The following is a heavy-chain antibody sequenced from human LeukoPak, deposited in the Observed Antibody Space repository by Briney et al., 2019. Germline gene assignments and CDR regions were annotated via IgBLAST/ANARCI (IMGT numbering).Heavy chain of an antibody. V-gene: IGHV4-59*01. CDR2: IFYTGIT. CDR3: ARETSSSALEY. D-gene: IGHD6-6*01. CDR1: GGSMNTYY. Sequence: KPSETLSLTCNVSGGSMNTYYWSWIRQPPGKGLEWIGYIFYTGITNYNPSLKSRVTISVDTSRNQFSLKLTSVTAADTAVYYCARETSSSALEYWGQGTLVTVSS. J-gene: IGHJ4*02.